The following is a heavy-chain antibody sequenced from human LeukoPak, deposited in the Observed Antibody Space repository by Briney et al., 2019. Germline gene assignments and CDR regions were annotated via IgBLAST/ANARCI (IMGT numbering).Heavy chain of an antibody. V-gene: IGHV3-9*01. J-gene: IGHJ4*02. CDR3: ARLREIPVFGVVTKSTSYFDY. CDR2: ISWNSGSI. CDR1: GFTFDDYA. D-gene: IGHD3-3*01. Sequence: PGGSLRLSCAASGFTFDDYAMHWVRQAPGEGLEWVSGISWNSGSIGYADSVKGRFTISRDNAKNSLYLQMNSLRAEDTAVYYCARLREIPVFGVVTKSTSYFDYWGQGTLVTVSS.